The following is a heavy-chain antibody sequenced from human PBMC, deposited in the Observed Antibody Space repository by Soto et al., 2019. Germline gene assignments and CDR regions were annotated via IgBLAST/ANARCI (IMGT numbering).Heavy chain of an antibody. Sequence: KPSETLSLTCAVYGGSFSGYYWSWIRQPPGKGLEWIGEINHSGSTNYNPSLKSRVTISVDTSKNQFSLKLSSVTAADTAVYYCARGPKRCLEWLFPGPGSYYYYGMDVWGQGTKVTVSS. D-gene: IGHD3-3*01. J-gene: IGHJ6*02. CDR2: INHSGST. V-gene: IGHV4-34*01. CDR3: ARGPKRCLEWLFPGPGSYYYYGMDV. CDR1: GGSFSGYY.